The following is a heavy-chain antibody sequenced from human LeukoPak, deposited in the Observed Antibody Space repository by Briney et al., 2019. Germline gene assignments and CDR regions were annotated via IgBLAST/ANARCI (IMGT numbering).Heavy chain of an antibody. J-gene: IGHJ4*02. Sequence: ASVKVSCKASGYTFTGYYIHWVRQAPGQGLEWMGWINPNSGDTDYAQKFQGRVSMTRDTSISTAYMELSRLRSDDTAVYYCAQTITGTLDYWGQGTLVTVSS. D-gene: IGHD1-7*01. CDR1: GYTFTGYY. CDR2: INPNSGDT. CDR3: AQTITGTLDY. V-gene: IGHV1-2*02.